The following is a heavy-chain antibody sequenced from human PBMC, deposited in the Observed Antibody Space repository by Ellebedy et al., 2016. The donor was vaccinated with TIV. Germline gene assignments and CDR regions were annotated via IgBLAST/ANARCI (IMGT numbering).Heavy chain of an antibody. J-gene: IGHJ6*02. Sequence: GESLKISCAPSGFIFSHYHMHWVRQAPGKGLEWVALIWSDGSEEYYAASVKGRFTLSSDNSKNTLYLQMNSITAKDTAVYYCAREVLGGQGDMDVWGQGTTVTVSS. CDR1: GFIFSHYH. V-gene: IGHV3-33*01. CDR2: IWSDGSEE. CDR3: AREVLGGQGDMDV. D-gene: IGHD3-10*01.